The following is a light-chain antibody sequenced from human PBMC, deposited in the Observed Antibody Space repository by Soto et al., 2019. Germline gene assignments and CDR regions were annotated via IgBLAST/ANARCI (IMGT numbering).Light chain of an antibody. J-gene: IGLJ1*01. CDR3: NSYTSSNTYV. Sequence: QSVLTQPASVSGSPGQAITISCSGSSSDVGAHNFVSRYQHHPGKAPKLMIYEVSNRPSGVSNRFSGSKSGNTASLTISGLQAEDEADYYCNSYTSSNTYVFGSGTKATVL. V-gene: IGLV2-14*01. CDR2: EVS. CDR1: SSDVGAHNF.